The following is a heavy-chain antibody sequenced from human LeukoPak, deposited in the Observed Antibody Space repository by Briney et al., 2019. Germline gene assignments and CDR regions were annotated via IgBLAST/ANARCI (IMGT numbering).Heavy chain of an antibody. D-gene: IGHD3-16*02. CDR3: ASGSYRPPFDY. V-gene: IGHV4-34*01. J-gene: IGHJ4*02. Sequence: SETLSLTCAVYGGSFSGYYWSWIRQPPGKGLEWIGEINHSGSTNYNPPLKSRVTISVDTSKNQFSLKLSSVTAADTAVYYCASGSYRPPFDYWGQGTLVTVSS. CDR2: INHSGST. CDR1: GGSFSGYY.